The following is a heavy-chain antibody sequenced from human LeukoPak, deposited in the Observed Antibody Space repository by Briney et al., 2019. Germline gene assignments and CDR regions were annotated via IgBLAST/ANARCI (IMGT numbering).Heavy chain of an antibody. V-gene: IGHV4-34*01. CDR3: ARGRYGSRYDSSGYYSKTVDY. D-gene: IGHD3-22*01. J-gene: IGHJ4*02. CDR2: INHSGST. CDR1: GGSFSGYY. Sequence: PSETLSLTCAVYGGSFSGYYWSWIRQPPGKGLEWIGEINHSGSTNYNPSLKSRVTISVDTSKNQFSLKLGSVTAADTAVYYCARGRYGSRYDSSGYYSKTVDYWGQGTLVTVSS.